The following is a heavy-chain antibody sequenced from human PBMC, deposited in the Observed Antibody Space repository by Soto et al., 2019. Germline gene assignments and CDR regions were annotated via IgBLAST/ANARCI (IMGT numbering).Heavy chain of an antibody. D-gene: IGHD3-16*02. CDR3: ARERGGISGEWDDDVGGSYRSGDYDGMDG. Sequence: QVQLVQSGAEVKKPGSSVKVSCKASGGTFSSYAISWVRQAPGQGLEWMGGIIPIFGTANYAQKFQGRVPITADESTRIAYMELSRLRSEKTAVYYCARERGGISGEWDDDVGGSYRSGDYDGMDGWGQGTTVNVSS. J-gene: IGHJ6*02. CDR1: GGTFSSYA. CDR2: IIPIFGTA. V-gene: IGHV1-69*01.